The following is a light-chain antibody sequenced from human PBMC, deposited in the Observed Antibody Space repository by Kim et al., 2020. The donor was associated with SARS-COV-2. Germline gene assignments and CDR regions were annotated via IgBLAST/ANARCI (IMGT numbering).Light chain of an antibody. CDR2: GKN. V-gene: IGLV3-19*01. CDR1: SLRIYY. J-gene: IGLJ2*01. Sequence: AWGQTVRTTCQGDSLRIYYATWYQQKPGQAPILVIYGKNNRPSGIPDRFSGYSAGNTASLTITGTQAGDEADYYCNSRDSNDNGVFGGGTKLTVL. CDR3: NSRDSNDNGV.